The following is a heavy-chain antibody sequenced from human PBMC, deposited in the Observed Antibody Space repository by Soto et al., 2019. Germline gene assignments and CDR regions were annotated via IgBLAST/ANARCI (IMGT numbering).Heavy chain of an antibody. V-gene: IGHV4-38-2*01. CDR1: GDNLSRGYH. CDR2: IYHTGTT. J-gene: IGHJ6*02. CDR3: ARSKQYYYYYYGMDV. Sequence: EPLSLTYAVSGDNLSRGYHWAWIRPPPTKGLEWIASIYHTGTTYYNPSLTSRVTISVDKSKNQFSLKLSSVTAADTAVYYCARSKQYYYYYYGMDVWGQGTTVTVSS.